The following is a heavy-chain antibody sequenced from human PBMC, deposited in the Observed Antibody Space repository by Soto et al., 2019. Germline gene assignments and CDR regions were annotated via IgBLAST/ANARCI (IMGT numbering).Heavy chain of an antibody. V-gene: IGHV1-69*06. CDR2: IIPIFGTA. J-gene: IGHJ3*02. D-gene: IGHD3-3*01. Sequence: RASVKVSCKASGGTFSTYAISWVRQAPGQGLEWMGGIIPIFGTANYAQKFQGRVTITADKSTSTAYMELSSLRSEDTAVYYCARGASRIFVYAFDIWGQGTMVTGSS. CDR3: ARGASRIFVYAFDI. CDR1: GGTFSTYA.